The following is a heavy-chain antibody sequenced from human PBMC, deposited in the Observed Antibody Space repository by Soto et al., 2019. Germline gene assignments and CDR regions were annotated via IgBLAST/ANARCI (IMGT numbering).Heavy chain of an antibody. CDR3: ARGRSDDYILGSYRSLERYYYYMDV. CDR1: GGSFSGYY. D-gene: IGHD3-16*02. CDR2: INHSGST. Sequence: SETLSLTCAVYGGSFSGYYWSWIRQPPGKGLEWIGEINHSGSTNYNPSLKSRVTISVDTSKNQFSLKLSSVTAADTAVYYCARGRSDDYILGSYRSLERYYYYMDVWGKGTTVTVSS. V-gene: IGHV4-34*01. J-gene: IGHJ6*03.